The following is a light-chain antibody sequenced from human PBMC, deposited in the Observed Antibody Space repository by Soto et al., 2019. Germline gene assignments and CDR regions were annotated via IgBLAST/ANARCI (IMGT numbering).Light chain of an antibody. Sequence: DIVLTQSPATLSLSPGERATLSCRASQRIATSCLGWYQQKPGQAPRLLIYGTSKRAADIPDRFSGSGSGTDFTLTISRLEAEDSAVYYCQQYGSSPRTFGQGTKVDIK. J-gene: IGKJ1*01. CDR1: QRIATSC. V-gene: IGKV3-20*01. CDR3: QQYGSSPRT. CDR2: GTS.